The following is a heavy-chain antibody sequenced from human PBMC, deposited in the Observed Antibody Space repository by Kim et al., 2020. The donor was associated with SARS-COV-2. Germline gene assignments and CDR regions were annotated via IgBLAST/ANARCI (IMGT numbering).Heavy chain of an antibody. Sequence: GGSLRLSCAASGFTFSSYAMSWVRQAPGKGLEWVSAISGSGGSTYYADSVKGRFTISRDNSKNTLYLQMNSLRAEDTAVYYCAKDLGSTIIGVVRLPVSAMHVWGQGTPVTVSS. J-gene: IGHJ4*02. D-gene: IGHD3-3*01. V-gene: IGHV3-23*01. CDR3: AKDLGSTIIGVVRLPVSAMHV. CDR1: GFTFSSYA. CDR2: ISGSGGST.